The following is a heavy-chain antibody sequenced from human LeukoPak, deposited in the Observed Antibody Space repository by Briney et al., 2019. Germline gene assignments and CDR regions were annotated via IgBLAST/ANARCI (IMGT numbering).Heavy chain of an antibody. CDR2: ISYDGSNK. Sequence: GGSLRLSCAASGFTFSSYAMHWVRQAPGKGLEWAAVISYDGSNKYYADSVKGRFTISRDNSKNTLYLQMNSLRAEDTAVYYCARDRLWFGELFTQYYFDYWGQGTLVTVSS. CDR3: ARDRLWFGELFTQYYFDY. J-gene: IGHJ4*02. V-gene: IGHV3-30-3*01. D-gene: IGHD3-10*01. CDR1: GFTFSSYA.